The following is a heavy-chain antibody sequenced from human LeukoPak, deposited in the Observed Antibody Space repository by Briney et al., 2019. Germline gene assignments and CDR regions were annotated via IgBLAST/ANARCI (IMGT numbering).Heavy chain of an antibody. V-gene: IGHV3-74*03. CDR3: ARYYGAGTYGFDI. J-gene: IGHJ3*02. Sequence: GGSLRLSCAASGFTFSTYVMHGVRQAPGKGVMWVSRMNSDGSTITYADSVKGRFTISRENDKNTLYLQMNSLRGEDTAVYYCARYYGAGTYGFDIWGRGTMVIVSS. CDR2: MNSDGSTI. CDR1: GFTFSTYV. D-gene: IGHD3-10*01.